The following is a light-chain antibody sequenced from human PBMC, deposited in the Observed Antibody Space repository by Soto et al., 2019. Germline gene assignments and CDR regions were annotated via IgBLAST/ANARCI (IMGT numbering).Light chain of an antibody. CDR2: YDT. CDR1: NIGSKS. J-gene: IGLJ2*01. Sequence: SYELTQPPSVSVAPGKTARIPCGGNNIGSKSVHWYQQKPGQAPVLVINYDTDRPSGIPERFSGSNSGNTATLTISRVEAGDEADYYCQVWDSSSDPLVVFGGGTKLTVL. CDR3: QVWDSSSDPLVV. V-gene: IGLV3-21*04.